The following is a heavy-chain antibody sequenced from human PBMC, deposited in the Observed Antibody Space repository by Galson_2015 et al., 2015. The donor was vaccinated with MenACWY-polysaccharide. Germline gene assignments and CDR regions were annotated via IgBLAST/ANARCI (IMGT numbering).Heavy chain of an antibody. J-gene: IGHJ3*01. CDR2: IYWDGDN. CDR3: AHVVITYGGVIGDEAFDF. V-gene: IGHV2-5*02. D-gene: IGHD3-16*02. Sequence: PALAKPTQPLTLTCTFSGFSLPTTGGGVGWIRQPPGKALEWLAVIYWDGDNRYSPSLRSRLTITKDDYKNQVVLSMTNVDPVDKATYYCAHVVITYGGVIGDEAFDFWGQGTMVTVSS. CDR1: GFSLPTTGGG.